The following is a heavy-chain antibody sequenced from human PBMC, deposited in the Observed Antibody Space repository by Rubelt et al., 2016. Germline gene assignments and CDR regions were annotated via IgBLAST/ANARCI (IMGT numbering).Heavy chain of an antibody. J-gene: IGHJ4*02. CDR2: TITIFGTA. Sequence: TFSSYAISWVRQAPGQGLEWMGGTITIFGTANYAQKFQGRVTITADESTSTAYMELSSLRSEDTAVYYCARKSYGDTGYYFDYWGQGTLVTVSS. D-gene: IGHD4-17*01. CDR1: TFSSYA. CDR3: ARKSYGDTGYYFDY. V-gene: IGHV1-69*01.